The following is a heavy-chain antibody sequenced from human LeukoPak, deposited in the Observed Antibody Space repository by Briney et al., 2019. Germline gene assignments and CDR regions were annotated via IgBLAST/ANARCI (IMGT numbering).Heavy chain of an antibody. J-gene: IGHJ4*02. CDR2: IHQRGVT. V-gene: IGHV4-34*01. Sequence: SETLSLTCALSGGSFGDYHWSWIRQPPGKGLEWIGEIHQRGVTTYNPSLKSRVTLSIDAPKRQFSVKLTSVTAADTAVYFCGSLQQIRGLSVFDFWGQGALVTVSS. CDR3: GSLQQIRGLSVFDF. D-gene: IGHD3-10*01. CDR1: GGSFGDYH.